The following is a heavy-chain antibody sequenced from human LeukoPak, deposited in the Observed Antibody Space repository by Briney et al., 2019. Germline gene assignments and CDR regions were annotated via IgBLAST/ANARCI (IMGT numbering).Heavy chain of an antibody. J-gene: IGHJ4*02. Sequence: SQTLSLTCAISGDSVSASPAVRNWIRQSPSRGPEWLGRAYYRSKWYIDYAVSLKGRIPIPPATSKNQFSLQLNSVTPEDTAVYYCARGAVRGGTNFDYWGQGTLVSVSS. CDR3: ARGAVRGGTNFDY. D-gene: IGHD3-10*01. V-gene: IGHV6-1*01. CDR2: AYYRSKWYI. CDR1: GDSVSASPAV.